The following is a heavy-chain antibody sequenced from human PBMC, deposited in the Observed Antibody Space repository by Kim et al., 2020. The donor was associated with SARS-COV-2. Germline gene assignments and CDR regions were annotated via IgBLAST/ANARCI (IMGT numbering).Heavy chain of an antibody. J-gene: IGHJ2*01. V-gene: IGHV1-69*06. Sequence: TDNYTKKYHGRVTITADKSTSTAYMELSSLRSEDTAVYYCAREKEYFDLWGRGTLVTVSS. CDR2: TD. CDR3: AREKEYFDL.